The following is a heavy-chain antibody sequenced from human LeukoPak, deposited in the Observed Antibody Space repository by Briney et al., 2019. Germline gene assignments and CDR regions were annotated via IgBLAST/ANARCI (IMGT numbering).Heavy chain of an antibody. V-gene: IGHV3-23*01. J-gene: IGHJ6*02. D-gene: IGHD3-3*01. CDR1: GFTFSRYW. CDR3: AKDGPSTIFGVVIISLYYYYGMDV. Sequence: GGSLRLSCAASGFTFSRYWMSWVRQAPGKGLEWVSAISGSGGSTYYADSVKGRFTISRDNSKNTLYLQMNSLRAEDTAVYYCAKDGPSTIFGVVIISLYYYYGMDVWGQGTTVTVSS. CDR2: ISGSGGST.